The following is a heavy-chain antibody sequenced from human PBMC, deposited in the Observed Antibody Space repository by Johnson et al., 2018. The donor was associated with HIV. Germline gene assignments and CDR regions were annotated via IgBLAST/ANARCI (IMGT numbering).Heavy chain of an antibody. J-gene: IGHJ3*02. D-gene: IGHD6-13*01. CDR2: ISWNSGSI. V-gene: IGHV3-9*01. Sequence: VQLVESGGGLVQPGRSLRLSCAASGFTFDDYAMHWVRQAPGKGLEWVSGISWNSGSIGYADSVKGRFTISRDNAKNSLYLQMNSLRAEDTALYYCATGGSSWFPDAFDIRGQGTMVTVSS. CDR3: ATGGSSWFPDAFDI. CDR1: GFTFDDYA.